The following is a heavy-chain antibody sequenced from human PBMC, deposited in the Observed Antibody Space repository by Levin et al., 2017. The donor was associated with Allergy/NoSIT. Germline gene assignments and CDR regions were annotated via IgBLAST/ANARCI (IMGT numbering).Heavy chain of an antibody. D-gene: IGHD5-12*01. CDR3: AKARGYSGYDIDY. CDR2: ISYDGSNK. V-gene: IGHV3-30*18. Sequence: PGGSLRLSCAASGFTFSSYGMHWVRQAPGKGLEWVAVISYDGSNKYYADSVKGRFTISRDNSKNTLYLQMNSLRAEDTAVYYCAKARGYSGYDIDYWGQGTLVTVSS. CDR1: GFTFSSYG. J-gene: IGHJ4*02.